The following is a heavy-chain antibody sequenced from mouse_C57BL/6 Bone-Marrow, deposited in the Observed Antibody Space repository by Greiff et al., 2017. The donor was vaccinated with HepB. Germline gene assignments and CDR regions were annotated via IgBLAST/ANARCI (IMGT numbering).Heavy chain of an antibody. CDR1: GFSFNTYA. D-gene: IGHD2-3*01. Sequence: EVKLMESGGGLVQPKGSLKLSCAASGFSFNTYAMNWVRQAPGKGLEWVARIRSKSNNYATYYADSVKDRFTISRDDSESMLYLQMNNLKTEDTARYYCVREGLLLWFAYWGQGTLVTVSA. CDR3: VREGLLLWFAY. V-gene: IGHV10-1*01. CDR2: IRSKSNNYAT. J-gene: IGHJ3*01.